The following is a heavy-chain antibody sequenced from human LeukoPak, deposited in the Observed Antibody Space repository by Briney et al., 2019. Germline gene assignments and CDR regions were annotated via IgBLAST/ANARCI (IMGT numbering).Heavy chain of an antibody. CDR3: ARRGSTSKRSGYLSYLDN. D-gene: IGHD2-15*01. CDR1: GGSISPYY. CDR2: IHYTGTT. J-gene: IGHJ4*02. Sequence: SETQSLTCSVSGGSISPYYWSWIRQPPGKELEYIGFIHYTGTTNYNPSLESRLTITVDTSKNQFSLKLSSVTAADTAVYYCARRGSTSKRSGYLSYLDNWGQGTLVTVSS. V-gene: IGHV4-59*08.